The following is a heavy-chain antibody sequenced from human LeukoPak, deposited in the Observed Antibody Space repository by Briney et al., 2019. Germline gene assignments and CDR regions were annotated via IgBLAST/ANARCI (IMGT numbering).Heavy chain of an antibody. V-gene: IGHV3-48*03. D-gene: IGHD3-22*01. Sequence: GRSLRLSCAASGFTFSSYAMHWVRQAPGKGLEWVSYISSSGSTIYYADSVKGRFTISRDNAKNSLYLQMNSLRAEDTAVYYCARPDYYDSSGYEDYWGQGTLVTVSS. J-gene: IGHJ4*02. CDR2: ISSSGSTI. CDR3: ARPDYYDSSGYEDY. CDR1: GFTFSSYA.